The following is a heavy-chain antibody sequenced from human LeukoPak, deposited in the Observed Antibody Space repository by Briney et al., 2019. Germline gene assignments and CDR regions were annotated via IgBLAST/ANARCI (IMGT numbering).Heavy chain of an antibody. D-gene: IGHD5-18*01. J-gene: IGHJ4*02. CDR1: GYTFXSYY. Sequence: GYTFXSYYXXXVRQXXGXXLXXMGIINPSGGSTSYAQKFQGRVTMTRDTSTSTVYMELSSLRSEDTAVYYCARDGIYSYGDLWGQGTLVTVSS. V-gene: IGHV1-46*01. CDR2: INPSGGST. CDR3: ARDGIYSYGDL.